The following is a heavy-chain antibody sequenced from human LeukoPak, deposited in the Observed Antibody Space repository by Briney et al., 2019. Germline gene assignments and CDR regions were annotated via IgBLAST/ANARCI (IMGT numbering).Heavy chain of an antibody. D-gene: IGHD3-22*01. V-gene: IGHV1-18*01. CDR1: GYTFTSYG. CDR2: ISAYNGNT. Sequence: ASVKVSCKASGYTFTSYGISWVRQAPGQGLEWMGWISAYNGNTNYAQKLQGRVTMTTDTSTSTAYMELRSLRSDDTTVYYCARDRYDSSGYYPFDYWGQGTLVTVSS. J-gene: IGHJ4*02. CDR3: ARDRYDSSGYYPFDY.